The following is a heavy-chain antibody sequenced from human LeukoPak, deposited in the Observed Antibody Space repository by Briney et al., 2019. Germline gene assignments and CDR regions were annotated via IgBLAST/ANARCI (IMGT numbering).Heavy chain of an antibody. CDR2: MNPNSGNT. CDR1: GYTFTSYD. V-gene: IGHV1-8*01. Sequence: DSVKVSCKASGYTFTSYDINWVRQATGQGLEWMGWMNPNSGNTGYAQKFQGRVTMTRNTSISTAYMELSSLRSEDTAVYYCASFYYDSSGYYSAFDIWGQGTMVTVSS. CDR3: ASFYYDSSGYYSAFDI. J-gene: IGHJ3*02. D-gene: IGHD3-22*01.